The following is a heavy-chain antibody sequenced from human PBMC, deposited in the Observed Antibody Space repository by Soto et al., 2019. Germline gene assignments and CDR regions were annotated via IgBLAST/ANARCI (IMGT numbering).Heavy chain of an antibody. V-gene: IGHV3-15*01. D-gene: IGHD3-9*01. J-gene: IGHJ5*02. CDR3: RGSYYDILTGYYRAWCDP. CDR1: GFTFSNAW. Sequence: EVQLVESGGGFVKPGGSLSLSCAASGFTFSNAWMSWVRHAPGKGLEWVGRIKSKTEGGTTDYDAPVKGRYTISRDDSKTPLYLQMNSLKAKDTTMYYRRGSYYDILTGYYRAWCDPWGQGTLVTVSS. CDR2: IKSKTEGGTT.